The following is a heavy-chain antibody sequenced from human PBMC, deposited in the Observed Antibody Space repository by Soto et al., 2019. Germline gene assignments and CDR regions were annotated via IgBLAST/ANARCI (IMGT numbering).Heavy chain of an antibody. J-gene: IGHJ6*02. CDR1: GGTFSSDA. Sequence: SVKVSCKASGGTFSSDAIDWVRQAPGQGLEWMGGIIPNFGTTNYAQKFQGRATITADESTSTVYMELSSLRSEDTAVYYCARDPVDTSMLTGYYGMDVWGQGTTVTVSS. D-gene: IGHD5-18*01. CDR2: IIPNFGTT. V-gene: IGHV1-69*13. CDR3: ARDPVDTSMLTGYYGMDV.